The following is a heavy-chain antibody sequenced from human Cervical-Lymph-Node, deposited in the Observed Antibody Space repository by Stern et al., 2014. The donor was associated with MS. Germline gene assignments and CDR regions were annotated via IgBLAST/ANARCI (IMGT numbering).Heavy chain of an antibody. CDR2: ISYDGRDK. Sequence: MQLVESGGGVVQPGRSLRLSCAASGFVFRRHALHSVRQAPGQGLEWVALISYDGRDKYYTDSVKGRFTVSRDNSNNTVDLEMNSLRLEDTAVYYCAKGGSGSYLDWGQGSLVTVSS. D-gene: IGHD1-26*01. J-gene: IGHJ4*02. V-gene: IGHV3-30*04. CDR3: AKGGSGSYLD. CDR1: GFVFRRHA.